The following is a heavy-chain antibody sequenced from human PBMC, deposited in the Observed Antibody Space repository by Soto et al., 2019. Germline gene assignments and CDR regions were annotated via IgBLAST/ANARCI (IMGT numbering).Heavy chain of an antibody. J-gene: IGHJ4*02. Sequence: GGSLRLSCAASGFTFSSYGMHWVRQAPGKGLEWVAVISYDGSNKYYADSVEGRFTISRDNSKNTLYLQMNSLRAEDTAVYYCATHYYDSSGYYYEYYFDYWGQGTLVTVSS. CDR1: GFTFSSYG. CDR2: ISYDGSNK. V-gene: IGHV3-30*03. D-gene: IGHD3-22*01. CDR3: ATHYYDSSGYYYEYYFDY.